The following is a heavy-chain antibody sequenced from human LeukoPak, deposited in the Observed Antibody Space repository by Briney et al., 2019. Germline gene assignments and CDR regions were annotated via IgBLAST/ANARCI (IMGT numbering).Heavy chain of an antibody. CDR3: ARVLLLWFGELLPGWFDP. CDR1: GGSFSGYY. J-gene: IGHJ5*02. Sequence: SETLSLTCAVYGGSFSGYYWSWIRQPPGKGLEWIGEINHSGNTNYNPSLKSRVTISVDTSKNQFSLKLSSVTAADTAVYYCARVLLLWFGELLPGWFDPWGQGTLVTVSS. V-gene: IGHV4-34*01. CDR2: INHSGNT. D-gene: IGHD3-10*01.